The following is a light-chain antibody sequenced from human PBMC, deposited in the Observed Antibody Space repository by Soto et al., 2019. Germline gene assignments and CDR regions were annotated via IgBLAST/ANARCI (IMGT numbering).Light chain of an antibody. V-gene: IGKV1-5*03. J-gene: IGKJ3*01. CDR3: QQYETYSGT. Sequence: DIQMTQSPSTLSVSVGDRVTITCRASQIINAWLAWYQQKPGKAPKLLIYRASNLVSGVPSRFSGSGSGTEFTLTISSLQPDDFSIYYCQQYETYSGTFGPGTKVDL. CDR1: QIINAW. CDR2: RAS.